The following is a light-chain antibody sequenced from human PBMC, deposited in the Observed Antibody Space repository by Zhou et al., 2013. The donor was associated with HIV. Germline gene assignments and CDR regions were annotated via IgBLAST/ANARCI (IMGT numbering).Light chain of an antibody. V-gene: IGKV1-39*01. Sequence: DIQMTQSPSSLSASVGDRVTITCRASQSISSYLNWYQQKPGKAPKLLIYAASSLQSGVPSRFSGSGSGTDFTFTISSLQPEDFGTYYCQQSYSIPITFGQGTRLEIK. CDR1: QSISSY. CDR3: QQSYSIPIT. J-gene: IGKJ5*01. CDR2: AAS.